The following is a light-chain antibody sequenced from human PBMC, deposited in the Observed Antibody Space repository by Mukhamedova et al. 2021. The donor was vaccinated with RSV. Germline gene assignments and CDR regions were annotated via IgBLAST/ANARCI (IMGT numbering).Light chain of an antibody. CDR2: GNS. J-gene: IGLJ2*01. CDR3: QSYDSSLSEV. V-gene: IGLV1-40*01. CDR1: SSNIGAGYD. Sequence: SCTGSSSNIGAGYDVHWYQQLPGTAPKLLIYGNSNRPSGVPDRFSGSKSGTSASLAITGLQAEDEADYYCQSYDSSLSEVFGGGT.